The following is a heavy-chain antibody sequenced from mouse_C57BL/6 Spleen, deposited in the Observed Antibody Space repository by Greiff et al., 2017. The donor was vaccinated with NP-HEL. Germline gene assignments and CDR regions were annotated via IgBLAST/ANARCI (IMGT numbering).Heavy chain of an antibody. CDR2: ISSGGDYI. Sequence: EVQGVESGEGLVKPGGSLKLSCAASGFTFSSYAMSWVRQTPEKRLEWVAYISSGGDYIYYADTVKGRFTISRDNARNTLYLQMSSLKSEDTAMYYCTRADDYESFDYWGQGTTLTVSS. V-gene: IGHV5-9-1*02. J-gene: IGHJ2*01. D-gene: IGHD2-4*01. CDR1: GFTFSSYA. CDR3: TRADDYESFDY.